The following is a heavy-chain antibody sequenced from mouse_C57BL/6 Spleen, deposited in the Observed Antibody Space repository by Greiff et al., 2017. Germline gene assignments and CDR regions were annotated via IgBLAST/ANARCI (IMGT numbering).Heavy chain of an antibody. CDR3: ASRDYDYAWFAY. Sequence: VKLVESGAELVKPGASVKISCKASGYAFSSYWMNWVKQRPGKGLEWIGQIYPGDGDTNYNGKFKGKATLTADKSSSTAYMQLSSLTSEDSAVYFCASRDYDYAWFAYWGQGTLVTVSA. V-gene: IGHV1-80*01. J-gene: IGHJ3*01. CDR2: IYPGDGDT. D-gene: IGHD2-4*01. CDR1: GYAFSSYW.